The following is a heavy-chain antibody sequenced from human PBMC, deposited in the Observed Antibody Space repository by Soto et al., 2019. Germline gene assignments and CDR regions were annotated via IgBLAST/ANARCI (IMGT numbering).Heavy chain of an antibody. V-gene: IGHV3-23*01. D-gene: IGHD2-8*01. CDR2: ISGSGGST. CDR3: AKEVACTNGVCYEGGAFDI. Sequence: EVQLLESGGGLVQPGGSLRLSCAASGFTFSSYAMSWVRQAPGKGLEWVSAISGSGGSTYYADSVKGRFTISRDNSKNTLYLQMNSLRAEDTAVYYCAKEVACTNGVCYEGGAFDIWGQGTMVTVSS. J-gene: IGHJ3*02. CDR1: GFTFSSYA.